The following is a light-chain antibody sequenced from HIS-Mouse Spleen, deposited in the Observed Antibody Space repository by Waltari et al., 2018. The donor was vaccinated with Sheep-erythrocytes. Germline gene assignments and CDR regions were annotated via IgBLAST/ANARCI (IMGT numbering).Light chain of an antibody. CDR2: DVS. CDR3: CSYAGSYNHV. V-gene: IGLV2-11*01. CDR1: SSDVGGYNY. Sequence: QSALTHPRSVSGSPGQSVTISCTVTSSDVGGYNYVSWYQQHPGKAPKLMIYDVSKRPSGVPDRFSGSKSGNTASLTISGLQAEDEADYYCCSYAGSYNHVFATGTKVTVL. J-gene: IGLJ1*01.